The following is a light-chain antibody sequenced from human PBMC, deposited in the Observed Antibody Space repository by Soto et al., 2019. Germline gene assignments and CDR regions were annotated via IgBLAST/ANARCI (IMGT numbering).Light chain of an antibody. V-gene: IGLV2-8*01. CDR3: TSYAGDNSLGV. Sequence: QSALTQPPSASGSPGQSVTISCTGTSSDVGGYNFVSWYQQHPGKAPKLMIYEVTKRPSGVPDRFSGSKSGNTASLTVSGLQAEDEADYYCTSYAGDNSLGVVGGGTKVTVL. J-gene: IGLJ3*02. CDR2: EVT. CDR1: SSDVGGYNF.